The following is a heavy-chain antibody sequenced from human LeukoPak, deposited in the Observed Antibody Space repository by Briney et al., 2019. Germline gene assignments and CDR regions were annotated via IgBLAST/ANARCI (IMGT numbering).Heavy chain of an antibody. CDR2: ISGDGGST. J-gene: IGHJ4*02. CDR1: GFTFDNYA. Sequence: GGSLRLSCAASGFTFDNYAMPWVRHAPGKGLEWVSLISGDGGSTYYADFVKGRFTISRDNSKNSLFLQMNSLRTEDTALYYCAKKRWLQFFYFDYWGQGTRVTVSS. V-gene: IGHV3-43*02. CDR3: AKKRWLQFFYFDY. D-gene: IGHD5-24*01.